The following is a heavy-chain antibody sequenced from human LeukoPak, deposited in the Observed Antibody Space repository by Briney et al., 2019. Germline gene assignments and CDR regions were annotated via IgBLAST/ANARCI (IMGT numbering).Heavy chain of an antibody. D-gene: IGHD5-24*01. Sequence: GGSLRLSCAASGFTFSSYSMNWVRQAPGKGLEWVSSISSSSSYIYYADSVKGRFTISRDNAKNSLYLQMNSLRAEDMALYYCAKDMEMGTGAFDIWGQGTMVTVSS. J-gene: IGHJ3*02. CDR1: GFTFSSYS. CDR3: AKDMEMGTGAFDI. CDR2: ISSSSSYI. V-gene: IGHV3-21*04.